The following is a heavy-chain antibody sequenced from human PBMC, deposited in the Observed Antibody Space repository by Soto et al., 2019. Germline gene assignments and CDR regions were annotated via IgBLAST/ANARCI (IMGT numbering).Heavy chain of an antibody. CDR2: ISAYNGNT. V-gene: IGHV1-18*01. J-gene: IGHJ5*02. D-gene: IGHD2-15*01. CDR3: ARDFGYCSGGSCYRWFDP. CDR1: GYTFTSYG. Sequence: ASVKVSCKASGYTFTSYGISWVRQDPGQGLEWMGWISAYNGNTNYAQKLQGRVTMTTDTSTSTAYMELRSLRSDDTAVYYCARDFGYCSGGSCYRWFDPWGQGTLVTVSS.